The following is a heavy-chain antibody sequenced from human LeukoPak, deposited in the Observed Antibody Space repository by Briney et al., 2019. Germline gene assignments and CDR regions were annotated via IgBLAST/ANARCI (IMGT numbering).Heavy chain of an antibody. J-gene: IGHJ6*03. D-gene: IGHD3-10*01. CDR1: GYTFTSYD. V-gene: IGHV1-8*01. CDR3: ARGPHYGSGSPDYYYYYMDV. CDR2: MNPKSGNT. Sequence: ASVKVSCKASGYTFTSYDINWVRQATGQGLEWMGWMNPKSGNTGYTQKFPGRVTMTRNTSISTAYMELSSLRSEDTAVYYCARGPHYGSGSPDYYYYYMDVWGKGTTVTVSS.